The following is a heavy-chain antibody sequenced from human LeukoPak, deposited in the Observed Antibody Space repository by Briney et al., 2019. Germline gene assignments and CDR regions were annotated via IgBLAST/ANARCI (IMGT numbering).Heavy chain of an antibody. J-gene: IGHJ3*02. Sequence: GASVKVSCKASGGTFISYAISWVRQAPGQGLEWMGGIIPIFGTANYAQKFQGRVTITTDESTSTAYMELSSLRPEDTAVYYCARKLWEDSSGYLDDAFDIWGQGTMVTVSS. V-gene: IGHV1-69*05. CDR3: ARKLWEDSSGYLDDAFDI. CDR2: IIPIFGTA. CDR1: GGTFISYA. D-gene: IGHD3-22*01.